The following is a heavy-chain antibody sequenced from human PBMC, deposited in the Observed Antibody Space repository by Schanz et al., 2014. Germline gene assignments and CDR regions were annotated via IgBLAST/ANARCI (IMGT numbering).Heavy chain of an antibody. D-gene: IGHD1-26*01. V-gene: IGHV7-4-1*02. Sequence: QVQLVQSGSELKKPGASVKVSCKASGYTFTSFPMNWVRQAPGQGLEWVGRINTNTGNPTYAQGFTGRFVFSLDTSVGTAYLQNSGLKTDDTAVYYCARDGAPYWGQGTLVPVSS. J-gene: IGHJ4*02. CDR1: GYTFTSFP. CDR2: INTNTGNP. CDR3: ARDGAPY.